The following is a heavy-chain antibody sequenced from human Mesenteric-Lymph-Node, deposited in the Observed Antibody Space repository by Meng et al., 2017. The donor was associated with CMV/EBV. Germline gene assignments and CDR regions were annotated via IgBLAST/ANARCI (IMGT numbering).Heavy chain of an antibody. Sequence: SCAASGFTFSGHWMHWVRQAPDKGLVWVSFISADGSTSNYADSVKGRFTISRDNAKNTLSLQMNSLRAEDTAVYYCARDIHWGSADYWGQGTLVTVSS. V-gene: IGHV3-74*01. D-gene: IGHD7-27*01. CDR1: GFTFSGHW. CDR3: ARDIHWGSADY. J-gene: IGHJ4*02. CDR2: ISADGSTS.